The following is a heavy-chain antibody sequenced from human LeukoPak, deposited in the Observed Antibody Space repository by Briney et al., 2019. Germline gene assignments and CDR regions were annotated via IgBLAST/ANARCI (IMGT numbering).Heavy chain of an antibody. CDR2: ISGSGTST. CDR1: GFTFSSYA. V-gene: IGHV3-23*01. CDR3: AKHPNRSPDYGDYFKY. Sequence: PGGSLRLSCAASGFTFSSYAVSWVRQAPGKGLEWVSVISGSGTSTYYADSVKGRFTISRDNSKNTLYLQMNSLRAEDTAVYYCAKHPNRSPDYGDYFKYWGQGTLVTVSS. J-gene: IGHJ4*02. D-gene: IGHD4-17*01.